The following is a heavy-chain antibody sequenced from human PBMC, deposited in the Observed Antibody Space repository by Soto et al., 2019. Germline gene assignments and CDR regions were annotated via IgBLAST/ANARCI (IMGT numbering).Heavy chain of an antibody. J-gene: IGHJ3*02. CDR3: ARTSENEDYYDSSGYYYGLDAFDI. D-gene: IGHD3-22*01. Sequence: SETLSLTCTVSGGSISSYYWSWIRQPPGKGLEWIGYIYYSGSTNYNPSLKSRVTISVDTSKNQFSLKLSSVTAADTAVYYCARTSENEDYYDSSGYYYGLDAFDIWGQVTMVTVSS. CDR2: IYYSGST. V-gene: IGHV4-59*01. CDR1: GGSISSYY.